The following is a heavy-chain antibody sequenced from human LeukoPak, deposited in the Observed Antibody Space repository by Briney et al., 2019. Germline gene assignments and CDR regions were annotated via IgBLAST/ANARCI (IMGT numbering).Heavy chain of an antibody. V-gene: IGHV4-4*07. CDR3: ARESGIAAAGSIGY. D-gene: IGHD6-13*01. CDR1: GGSISSYY. CDR2: IYTSGST. Sequence: SETLSLTCTVSGGSISSYYWSWIRQPAGKGLEWIGRIYTSGSTSYNPSLKSRVTMSVDTSKNQFSLKLSSVTAADTAVYYCARESGIAAAGSIGYWGQGTLVTVSS. J-gene: IGHJ4*02.